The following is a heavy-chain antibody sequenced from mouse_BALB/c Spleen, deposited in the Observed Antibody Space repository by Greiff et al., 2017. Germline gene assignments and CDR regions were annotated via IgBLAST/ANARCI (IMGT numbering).Heavy chain of an antibody. V-gene: IGHV2-4-1*01. CDR1: GFSLTSYG. Sequence: VKLLESGPGLVAPSQSLSITCTVSGFSLTSYGVHWVRQSPGKGLEWLGVIWSGGSTDYNAAFISRLSISKDNSKSQVFFKMNSLQADDTAIYYCARNTRKWGNSYAMDYWGQGTSVTVSS. CDR2: IWSGGST. J-gene: IGHJ4*01. CDR3: ARNTRKWGNSYAMDY. D-gene: IGHD2-1*01.